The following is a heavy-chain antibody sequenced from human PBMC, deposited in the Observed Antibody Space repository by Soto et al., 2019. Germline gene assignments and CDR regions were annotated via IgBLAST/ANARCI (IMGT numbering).Heavy chain of an antibody. D-gene: IGHD2-8*02. V-gene: IGHV1-69*14. CDR1: GGTFSSYA. CDR3: ATVYCDYTNQMRAFDI. CDR2: IIPIFGTA. J-gene: IGHJ3*02. Sequence: QVQLVQSGAEVKKPGSSVKVSCKASGGTFSSYAISWVRQAPGQGLEWMGGIIPIFGTANYAQKFQGRVLMSAVNVTRTAYMELVSLRLKNMAVYYSATVYCDYTNQMRAFDIWGQGTMVTVSS.